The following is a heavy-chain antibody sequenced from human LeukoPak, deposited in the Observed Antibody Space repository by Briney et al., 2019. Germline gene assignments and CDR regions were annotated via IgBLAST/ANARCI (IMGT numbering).Heavy chain of an antibody. D-gene: IGHD2/OR15-2a*01. CDR1: GFTFDDYA. J-gene: IGHJ3*01. V-gene: IGHV3-43*02. CDR3: AKDMGLTLLL. CDR2: ISGDGGGTT. Sequence: PGGSLRLSCAASGFTFDDYAIYWVRQAPGKGLEWVCLISGDGGGTTYYADSVKGRFTISRDNSKNSLYLEMNSLRTEDTALYYCAKDMGLTLLLWGQGTMVTVFS.